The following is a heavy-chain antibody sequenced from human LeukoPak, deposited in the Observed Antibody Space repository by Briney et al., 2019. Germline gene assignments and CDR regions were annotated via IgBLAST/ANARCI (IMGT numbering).Heavy chain of an antibody. CDR2: ISGSGGST. Sequence: GGSLRLSCAASGFTFSSYAMSWARQAPGKGLEWVSAISGSGGSTYYADSVKGRFTISRDNSKSTLVLQMSSLRPDDTAVYYCARESSSRRFVFDVWGQGTLVTVSS. D-gene: IGHD6-13*01. CDR1: GFTFSSYA. CDR3: ARESSSRRFVFDV. V-gene: IGHV3-23*01. J-gene: IGHJ3*01.